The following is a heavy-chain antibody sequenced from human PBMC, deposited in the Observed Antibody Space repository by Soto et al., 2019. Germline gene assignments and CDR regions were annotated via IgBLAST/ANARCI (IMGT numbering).Heavy chain of an antibody. V-gene: IGHV3-74*01. J-gene: IGHJ5*02. Sequence: GGSLRLSCAASGFTFSSYWMHWVRQAPGKGLVWVSRVNSDGTSTNYADSVKGRFTISRDNARNTLYLQMHSLRADDTAFYYCVRCPSGQLGNWFYPWGQGTLVTVSS. CDR2: VNSDGTST. D-gene: IGHD6-13*01. CDR1: GFTFSSYW. CDR3: VRCPSGQLGNWFYP.